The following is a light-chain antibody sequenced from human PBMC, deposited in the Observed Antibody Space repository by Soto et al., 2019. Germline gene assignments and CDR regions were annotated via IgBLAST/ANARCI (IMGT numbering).Light chain of an antibody. J-gene: IGKJ2*01. CDR3: QHRTNWPRT. Sequence: EVVLTQSPVTLYLSPGERATLSCRASQSVGTFLVWYQQKPGQAPRLIIYDTSNRAPGIPARFSGTGSGTDFSLTISSVEPEDFAVYFWQHRTNWPRTFGQGTKLDIK. V-gene: IGKV3-11*01. CDR2: DTS. CDR1: QSVGTF.